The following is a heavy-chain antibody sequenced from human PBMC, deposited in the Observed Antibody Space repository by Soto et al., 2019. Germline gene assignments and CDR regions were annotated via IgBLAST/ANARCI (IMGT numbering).Heavy chain of an antibody. CDR2: IYWDDDK. D-gene: IGHD3-9*01. CDR1: GFSLSTSGVG. Sequence: QITLKESGPTLVKPTQTLTLTCTFSGFSLSTSGVGVGWIRQPPGKALEWLALIYWDDDKRYSPSLKSRLTITKDTSKNQVVLTMTNRDPVDTDTYYCAHLIWLGPVDYWGQGTLVTVSS. CDR3: AHLIWLGPVDY. V-gene: IGHV2-5*02. J-gene: IGHJ4*02.